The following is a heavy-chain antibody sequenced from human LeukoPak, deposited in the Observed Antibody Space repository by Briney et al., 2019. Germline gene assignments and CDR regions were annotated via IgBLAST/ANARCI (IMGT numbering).Heavy chain of an antibody. CDR3: ARGTYSSSWAFNWFDT. CDR1: GFTFSSYW. Sequence: GGSLRLSCAASGFTFSSYWMSWVRQAPGKGLEWVANIKQDGSEKYYVDSVKGRFTISRDNAKNSLYLQMNSLRAEDTAVYYCARGTYSSSWAFNWFDTWGQGTLVTVSS. CDR2: IKQDGSEK. D-gene: IGHD6-13*01. V-gene: IGHV3-7*01. J-gene: IGHJ5*02.